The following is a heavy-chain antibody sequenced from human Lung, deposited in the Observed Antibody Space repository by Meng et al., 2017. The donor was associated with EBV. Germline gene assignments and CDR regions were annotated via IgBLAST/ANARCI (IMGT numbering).Heavy chain of an antibody. Sequence: HVQPQQSGPGLVKPSQTLSLTCVSSGDSVSSSSAAWTWIRQSPSRGLEWLGRTYYRSKWYNDYAVFVKSRITINPDTSKNQFSLQLNSVTPEDTAVYYCARGATSVFDLWGRGTLVTVSS. J-gene: IGHJ2*01. CDR3: ARGATSVFDL. CDR1: GDSVSSSSAA. CDR2: TYYRSKWYN. V-gene: IGHV6-1*01.